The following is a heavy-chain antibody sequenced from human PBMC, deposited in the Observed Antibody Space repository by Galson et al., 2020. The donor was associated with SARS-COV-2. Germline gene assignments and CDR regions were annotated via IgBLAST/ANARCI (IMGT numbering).Heavy chain of an antibody. CDR3: ARARPYNYDTSGYYYEWLDP. CDR2: IYYSGST. D-gene: IGHD3-22*01. V-gene: IGHV4-59*11. J-gene: IGHJ5*02. Sequence: SETLSLTCTVSGGSISSHYWSWIRQPPGKGLEWIGYIYYSGSTNYNPSLKSRVTISVDTSKNQFSLKLSSVTAADTAVYYCARARPYNYDTSGYYYEWLDPWGQGTLVTVSS. CDR1: GGSISSHY.